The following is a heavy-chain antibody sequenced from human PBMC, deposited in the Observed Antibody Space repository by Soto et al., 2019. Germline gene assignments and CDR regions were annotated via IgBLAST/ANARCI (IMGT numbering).Heavy chain of an antibody. Sequence: PSQTLSLTCAISGDSVSSNSAAWNWIRQSPSRGLEWLGRTYYRSKWYNDYAVSVKSRITINPDTSKNQFSLQLNSVTPEDTAVYYCAXDLEAAAGTHYYYGMDVWGQGTTVTVSS. CDR3: AXDLEAAAGTHYYYGMDV. V-gene: IGHV6-1*01. CDR1: GDSVSSNSAA. CDR2: TYYRSKWYN. J-gene: IGHJ6*02. D-gene: IGHD6-13*01.